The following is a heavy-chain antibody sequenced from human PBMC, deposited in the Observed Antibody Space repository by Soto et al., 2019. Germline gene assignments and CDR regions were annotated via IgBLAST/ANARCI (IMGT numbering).Heavy chain of an antibody. V-gene: IGHV6-1*01. J-gene: IGHJ3*02. D-gene: IGHD3-3*01. CDR1: GDSVSSNSAA. CDR2: TYYRSKWYN. Sequence: SQTLSLTCAISGDSVSSNSAAWNWIRQSPSRGLKWLGRTYYRSKWYNDYAVSVKSRITINPDTSKNQFSLQLNSVTPEDTAVYYCARDYDFWSGYYTAHAFDIWGQGTMVTVSS. CDR3: ARDYDFWSGYYTAHAFDI.